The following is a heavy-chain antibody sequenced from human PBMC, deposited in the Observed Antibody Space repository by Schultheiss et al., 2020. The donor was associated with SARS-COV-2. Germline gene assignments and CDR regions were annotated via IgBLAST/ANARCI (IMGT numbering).Heavy chain of an antibody. CDR3: ARYAAVAGAFDF. Sequence: GGSLRLSCAASGFTFSSYGMHWVRQAPGKGLEWVAVIWYDGSNKYYADSVKGRFTISRDNAKNSLYLQMNSLRAEDTAVYYCARYAAVAGAFDFWGQGILVTVSS. J-gene: IGHJ4*02. CDR1: GFTFSSYG. CDR2: IWYDGSNK. D-gene: IGHD6-19*01. V-gene: IGHV3-33*08.